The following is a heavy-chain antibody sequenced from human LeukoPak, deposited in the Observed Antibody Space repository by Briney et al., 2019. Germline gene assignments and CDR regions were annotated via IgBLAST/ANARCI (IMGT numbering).Heavy chain of an antibody. D-gene: IGHD1-26*01. V-gene: IGHV4-4*07. Sequence: PSETLSVTCTVSGDSIISYYWSWIRQPDGKGLEWIGRIYTSGSTNYNPSLKSRVTISVDTSNNQFSLTLNSVTAADTAVYYCTRSYYHYYYYMDVWGKGTTVTVSS. J-gene: IGHJ6*03. CDR3: TRSYYHYYYYMDV. CDR2: IYTSGST. CDR1: GDSIISYY.